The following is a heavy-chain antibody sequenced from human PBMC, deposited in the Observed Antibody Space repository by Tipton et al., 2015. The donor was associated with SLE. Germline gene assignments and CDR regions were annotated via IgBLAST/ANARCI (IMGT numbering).Heavy chain of an antibody. J-gene: IGHJ4*02. CDR1: GGSINNSPYY. Sequence: TLSLTCSVSGGSINNSPYYWGWIRQPPGKGLEWIGSILHSGSTNYNTSLKSRVTIFVDTSRNQFSLKLSSVTAADTAVYYCARRDCSTTSCYFDYWGQGILLIVSS. V-gene: IGHV4-39*01. CDR2: ILHSGST. D-gene: IGHD2-2*01. CDR3: ARRDCSTTSCYFDY.